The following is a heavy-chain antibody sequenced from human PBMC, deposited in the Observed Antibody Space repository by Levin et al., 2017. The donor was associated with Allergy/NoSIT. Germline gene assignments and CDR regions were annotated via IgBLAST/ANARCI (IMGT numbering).Heavy chain of an antibody. D-gene: IGHD5-12*01. Sequence: PGGSLRLSCATSGFTFSSYAMNWVRQAPGKGLEWVSGISGSGVSTYYADSVKGRFTISRDNSKSTLSLQMNSLRAEDTAVYYCAMVRYDFRYSAMDVWGQGTTVTVSS. CDR3: AMVRYDFRYSAMDV. V-gene: IGHV3-23*01. J-gene: IGHJ6*02. CDR2: ISGSGVST. CDR1: GFTFSSYA.